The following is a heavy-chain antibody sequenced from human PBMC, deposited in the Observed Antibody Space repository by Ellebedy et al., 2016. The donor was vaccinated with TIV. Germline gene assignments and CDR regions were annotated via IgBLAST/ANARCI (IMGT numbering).Heavy chain of an antibody. V-gene: IGHV7-4-1*02. D-gene: IGHD3-9*01. CDR3: ARNHYDFLTAYAHPPNY. CDR2: INTNTGNP. CDR1: GYTFTSYA. Sequence: AASVKVSCKASGYTFTSYAMNWVRQAPGQGLEWMGWINTNTGNPTYAQAFTGRFVFYLDTSVSTAYLQISSLKAEDTAVYYCARNHYDFLTAYAHPPNYWGQGTLVTVSS. J-gene: IGHJ4*02.